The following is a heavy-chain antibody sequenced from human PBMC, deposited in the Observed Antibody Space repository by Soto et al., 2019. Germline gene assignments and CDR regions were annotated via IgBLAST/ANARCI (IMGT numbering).Heavy chain of an antibody. J-gene: IGHJ6*02. Sequence: QVQLVESGGGVVQPGRSLRLSCAASGFTFSSYGMHWVRQAPGKGLEWVAVISYDGSNKYYADSVKGRFTISRDNSKNTLYLQMYSLRAEDTAVYYCAKDRGDYYYYYGMDVWGQGTTVTVSS. CDR1: GFTFSSYG. CDR2: ISYDGSNK. V-gene: IGHV3-30*18. CDR3: AKDRGDYYYYYGMDV. D-gene: IGHD3-10*01.